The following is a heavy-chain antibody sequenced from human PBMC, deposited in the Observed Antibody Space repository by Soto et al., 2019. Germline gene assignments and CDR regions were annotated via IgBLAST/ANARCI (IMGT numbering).Heavy chain of an antibody. V-gene: IGHV4-61*01. CDR3: ARFVRSCSATTCSTRADV. J-gene: IGHJ6*02. CDR1: GGFVNSDTHS. D-gene: IGHD2-2*01. CDR2: IYSGGST. Sequence: SETLSLTCTVSGGFVNSDTHSWSWIRQTPGKRLEWIGFIYSGGSTKNPSLRSRVTMSVDTSKNQFSLKLRSVIVADMAAYHCARFVRSCSATTCSTRADVWGQGITVTVSS.